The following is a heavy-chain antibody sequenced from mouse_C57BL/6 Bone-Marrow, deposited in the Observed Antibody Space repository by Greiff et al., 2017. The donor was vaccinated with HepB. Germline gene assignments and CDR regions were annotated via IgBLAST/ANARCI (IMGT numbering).Heavy chain of an antibody. Sequence: QVQLKQSGAELVRPGTSVKMSCKASGYTFTNYWIGWAKQRPGHGLEWIGDIYPGGGYTNYNEKFKGKATLTADKSSSTAYMQFSSLTSEDSAIYYCARYIYYAMDYWGQGTSVTVSS. J-gene: IGHJ4*01. CDR2: IYPGGGYT. V-gene: IGHV1-63*01. CDR1: GYTFTNYW. CDR3: ARYIYYAMDY. D-gene: IGHD1-3*01.